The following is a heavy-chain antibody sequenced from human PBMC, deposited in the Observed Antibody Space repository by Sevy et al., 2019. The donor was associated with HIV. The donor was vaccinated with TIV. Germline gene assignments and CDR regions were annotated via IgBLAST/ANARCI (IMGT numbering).Heavy chain of an antibody. CDR2: FDPEDGER. CDR3: VITREYYSDNSGYFDY. D-gene: IGHD3-22*01. Sequence: ASVKVSCKIPGYTLTQFSMHWVRQAPGKGLEWMGTFDPEDGERIYAQKFQGRVTMTEDTSTDTAYMELSSLRSEDTAVYYCVITREYYSDNSGYFDYWGQGTLVTVSS. J-gene: IGHJ4*02. V-gene: IGHV1-24*01. CDR1: GYTLTQFS.